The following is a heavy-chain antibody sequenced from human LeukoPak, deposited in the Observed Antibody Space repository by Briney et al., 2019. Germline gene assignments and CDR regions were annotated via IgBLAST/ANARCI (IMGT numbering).Heavy chain of an antibody. D-gene: IGHD6-6*01. CDR3: ARGGPLVKAFDI. V-gene: IGHV5-51*01. CDR1: GYIFTNYW. CDR2: IYPGDSDT. J-gene: IGHJ3*02. Sequence: GESLQISCKGSGYIFTNYWIGWGRQLPGKGLEWMGFIYPGDSDTRYSPSFQGQVTISADKSISTAYLQWSSLKASDTAMYSCARGGPLVKAFDIWGQGAMVTVSS.